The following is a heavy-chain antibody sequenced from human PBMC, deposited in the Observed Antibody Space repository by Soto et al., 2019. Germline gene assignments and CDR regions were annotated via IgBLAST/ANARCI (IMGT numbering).Heavy chain of an antibody. V-gene: IGHV3-23*01. CDR1: GFTFSTFA. J-gene: IGHJ4*02. CDR3: AKSGPTNYFDF. D-gene: IGHD1-26*01. Sequence: GGSLRLSCTASGFTFSTFAMNWVRQAPGKGLEWVSGITGGSGFTFYADSVKGRFTISRDDSENTLFLQMSSLRAEATAKYYCAKSGPTNYFDFWGQGTLVTVSS. CDR2: ITGGSGFT.